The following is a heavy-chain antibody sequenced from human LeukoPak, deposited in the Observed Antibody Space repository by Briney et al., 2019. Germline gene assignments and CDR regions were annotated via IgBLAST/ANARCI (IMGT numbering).Heavy chain of an antibody. CDR1: GGSISSSNW. CDR3: VRETPIAVVGTIYFYFYMDV. J-gene: IGHJ6*03. V-gene: IGHV4-4*02. CDR2: IYYSGST. D-gene: IGHD6-19*01. Sequence: SETLSLTCAVSGGSISSSNWWTWVCQSPGKGLEWIGGIYYSGSTNYNPSLKSRITISVDKSKNQFSLKLSSVTAEDTALYYCVRETPIAVVGTIYFYFYMDVWGKGTTVTVSS.